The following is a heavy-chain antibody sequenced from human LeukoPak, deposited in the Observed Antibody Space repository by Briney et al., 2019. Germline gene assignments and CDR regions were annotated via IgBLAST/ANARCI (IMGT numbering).Heavy chain of an antibody. D-gene: IGHD2-2*01. CDR1: GFTFRNYA. CDR3: ARGALMIVVVPAATDAFDI. CDR2: ISGGGYST. Sequence: GGSLRLSCAASGFTFRNYAMSWARQAPGKGLEWVSAISGGGYSTYYADSVKGRFTISRDNAKNSLYLQMNSLRAEDTAVYYCARGALMIVVVPAATDAFDIWAKGQWSPSLQ. J-gene: IGHJ3*02. V-gene: IGHV3-23*01.